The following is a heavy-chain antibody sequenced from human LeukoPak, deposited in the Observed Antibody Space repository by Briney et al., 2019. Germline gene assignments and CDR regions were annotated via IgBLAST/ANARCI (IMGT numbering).Heavy chain of an antibody. V-gene: IGHV3-11*04. J-gene: IGHJ6*03. CDR1: GFTFSDYY. D-gene: IGHD6-13*01. CDR2: ISSSGSTI. Sequence: GGSLRLSCAASGFTFSDYYMSWIRQAPGKGLEWVSYISSSGSTIYYADSVKGRFTISRDNAKNSLYLQMNSLRAEDTAVYYCARDDSAAEAAAGTQYYYYYYYMDVWGKGTTVTVSS. CDR3: ARDDSAAEAAAGTQYYYYYYYMDV.